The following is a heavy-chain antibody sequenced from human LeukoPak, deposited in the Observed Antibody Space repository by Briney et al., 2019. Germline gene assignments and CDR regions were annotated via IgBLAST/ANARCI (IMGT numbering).Heavy chain of an antibody. J-gene: IGHJ4*02. Sequence: GGSLRLSCAASGFTFSSYAMSWVRQAPGKGLEWVSALSGSGGSTYYADSVKGRFTISRDNSKNTLYLQMNSLRAEDTAVYYCAKDVCSSTSCANPPDYWGQGTLVTVSS. CDR1: GFTFSSYA. CDR3: AKDVCSSTSCANPPDY. D-gene: IGHD2-2*01. CDR2: LSGSGGST. V-gene: IGHV3-23*01.